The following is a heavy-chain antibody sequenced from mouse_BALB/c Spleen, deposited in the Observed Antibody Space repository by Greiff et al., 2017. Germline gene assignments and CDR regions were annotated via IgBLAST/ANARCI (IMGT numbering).Heavy chain of an antibody. V-gene: IGHV1-5*01. Sequence: EVQLQQSGPVLARPGASVKMSCKASGSSFTSYWMHWVTQRPGQGLEWIGYIYPGNSDTSYNQKFKGKAKLTAVKSASTAYMELSSLTNEDSEVYYFTRCYYGNSYAMDYWGQGTSVTVSS. CDR1: GSSFTSYW. CDR3: TRCYYGNSYAMDY. J-gene: IGHJ4*01. D-gene: IGHD2-1*01. CDR2: IYPGNSDT.